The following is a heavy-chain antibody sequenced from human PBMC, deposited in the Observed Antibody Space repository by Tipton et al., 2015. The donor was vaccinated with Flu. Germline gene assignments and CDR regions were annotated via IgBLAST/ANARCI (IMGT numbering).Heavy chain of an antibody. Sequence: SLRLSCAASGITFSRSDMHWVRQASGKGLEWVSAIGAAGDTYYPDSVEGRFTISRENAKNSLYLQMNNLRVGDTAAYYCAREVSPGYNYGHYYWYFDLWGRGTLVTVSS. CDR1: GITFSRSD. V-gene: IGHV3-13*01. CDR2: IGAAGDT. D-gene: IGHD4-17*01. J-gene: IGHJ2*01. CDR3: AREVSPGYNYGHYYWYFDL.